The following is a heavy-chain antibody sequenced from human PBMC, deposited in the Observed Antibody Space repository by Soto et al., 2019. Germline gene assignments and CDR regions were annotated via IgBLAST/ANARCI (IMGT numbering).Heavy chain of an antibody. CDR1: GGSISSGGYY. D-gene: IGHD2-2*01. V-gene: IGHV4-30-4*08. J-gene: IGHJ4*02. CDR3: ARYCSSTSCVDY. CDR2: IYYSGST. Sequence: PSETLSLTCTVSGGSISSGGYYWSWIRQHPGKGLEWIGYIYYSGSTYYNPSLKSRVTISVDTSKNQFSLKLSSVTAADTAVYYCARYCSSTSCVDYWGQGTRVTVSS.